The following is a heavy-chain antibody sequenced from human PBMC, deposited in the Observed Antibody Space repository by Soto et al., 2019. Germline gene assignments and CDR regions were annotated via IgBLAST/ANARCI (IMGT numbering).Heavy chain of an antibody. J-gene: IGHJ4*01. D-gene: IGHD7-27*01. CDR1: GFTFSDHD. Sequence: EVQLVESGGSLVHPGGSLRLSCAASGFTFSDHDISWVRQAPGKGLECLGPSRNKGNYYTIEYAASVKRRFTISRDDSQNSLYLQMNSLKIEDTTMYFCVTDRINDGDMSSLDYWGHGPLVTVSS. CDR3: VTDRINDGDMSSLDY. V-gene: IGHV3-72*01. CDR2: SRNKGNYYTI.